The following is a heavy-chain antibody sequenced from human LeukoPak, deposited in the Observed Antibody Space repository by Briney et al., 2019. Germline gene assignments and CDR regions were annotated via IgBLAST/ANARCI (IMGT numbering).Heavy chain of an antibody. CDR3: AKDIAPRGVITIYYHYYGMDV. V-gene: IGHV3-43D*04. CDR1: GFTFDDYA. J-gene: IGHJ6*04. D-gene: IGHD3-10*01. Sequence: GGSLRLSCAASGFTFDDYAMHWVRQAPGKGLEWVSLISWDGGSTYYADSVKGRFTISRDNSKNSLYLQMNSLRAEDTALYYCAKDIAPRGVITIYYHYYGMDVWGKGTTVTVSS. CDR2: ISWDGGST.